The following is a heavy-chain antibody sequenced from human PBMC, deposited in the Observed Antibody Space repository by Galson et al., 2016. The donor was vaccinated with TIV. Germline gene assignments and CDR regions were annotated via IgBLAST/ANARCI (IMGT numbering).Heavy chain of an antibody. CDR1: GFDFSGYY. Sequence: SLRLSCAASGFDFSGYYMSWVRQAPGKGLEWISYIGSSGSPIVHADSVKGRFTISRDNSKNTMYLHMNSLRTEDTAVYYCAKVGARGYGDYPYYLEYWGQGTLVTVSS. CDR2: IGSSGSPI. CDR3: AKVGARGYGDYPYYLEY. D-gene: IGHD4-17*01. V-gene: IGHV3-11*04. J-gene: IGHJ4*02.